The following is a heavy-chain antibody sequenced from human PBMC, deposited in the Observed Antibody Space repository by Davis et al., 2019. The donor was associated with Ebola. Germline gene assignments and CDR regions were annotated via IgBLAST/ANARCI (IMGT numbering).Heavy chain of an antibody. CDR3: AKGDFLGDYGLSSVLDY. CDR2: IWYDGSNK. V-gene: IGHV3-33*06. CDR1: GFTFSSYG. Sequence: GESLKISCAASGFTFSSYGMHWVRQAPGKGLEWVAVIWYDGSNKYYADSVKGRFTISRDNSKNTLYLQMNNLKDEDTAVYYCAKGDFLGDYGLSSVLDYWGQGTLVTVSS. D-gene: IGHD4-17*01. J-gene: IGHJ4*02.